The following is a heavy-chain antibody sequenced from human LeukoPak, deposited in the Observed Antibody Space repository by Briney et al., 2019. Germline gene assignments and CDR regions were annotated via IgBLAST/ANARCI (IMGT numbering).Heavy chain of an antibody. CDR3: ARGYSSSSLDY. Sequence: ASVKVSCKASGYTFISHYIHWVRQAPGQGLEWMGIINPSGGGTNYVQKFQGRVTMTRDTSTSTVYMELSSLRSEDTAVYYCARGYSSSSLDYWGQGTLVTVSS. J-gene: IGHJ4*02. CDR2: INPSGGGT. D-gene: IGHD6-6*01. CDR1: GYTFISHY. V-gene: IGHV1-46*01.